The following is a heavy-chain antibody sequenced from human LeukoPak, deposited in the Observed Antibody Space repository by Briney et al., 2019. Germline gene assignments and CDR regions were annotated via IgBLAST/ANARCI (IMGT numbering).Heavy chain of an antibody. J-gene: IGHJ4*02. CDR3: ARVGLQQLVFDY. Sequence: GRSLRLSCAASGFTFSSYAMHWVRQAPGKGLEWVAVISYDGSNKYYADSVKGRFTISRDNSENTLYLQMNSLRAEDTAVYYCARVGLQQLVFDYWGQGTLVTVSS. V-gene: IGHV3-30*04. D-gene: IGHD6-13*01. CDR1: GFTFSSYA. CDR2: ISYDGSNK.